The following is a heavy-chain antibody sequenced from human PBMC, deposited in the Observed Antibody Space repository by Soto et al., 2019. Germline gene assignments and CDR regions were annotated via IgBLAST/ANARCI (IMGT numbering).Heavy chain of an antibody. J-gene: IGHJ6*02. V-gene: IGHV5-51*07. CDR2: IYPGDSDT. CDR3: ARQVRTVNLFYYYYGMDV. D-gene: IGHD4-17*01. CDR1: GYSYTSYW. Sequence: GEALKSSCKGSGYSYTSYWIGWVHQMPGKGLEWMGIIYPGDSDTRYSPSFQGQVTISADKSISTAYLQWSSLKASDTAMYYCARQVRTVNLFYYYYGMDVWGQGTTVTVSS.